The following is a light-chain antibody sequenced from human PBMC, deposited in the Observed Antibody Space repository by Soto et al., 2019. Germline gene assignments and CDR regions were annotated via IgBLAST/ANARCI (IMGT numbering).Light chain of an antibody. CDR1: QSVSSN. Sequence: EIVMTQSPATLSVSPGERATLSCRASQSVSSNLAWYQQKPGQAPRLRIYGASTRATGIPARFSGGGSGTDFTLTISRLEPEDFAVYYCQQFSSYPLTFGGGTKVDIK. V-gene: IGKV3-15*01. J-gene: IGKJ4*01. CDR2: GAS. CDR3: QQFSSYPLT.